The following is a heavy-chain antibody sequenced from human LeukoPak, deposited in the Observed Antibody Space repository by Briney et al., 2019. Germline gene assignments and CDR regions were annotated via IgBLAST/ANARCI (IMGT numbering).Heavy chain of an antibody. CDR3: ARHGDTAVG. D-gene: IGHD5-18*01. CDR1: GYRFTSYW. Sequence: PCGAPQISSNGSGYRFTSYWIGWVRPLPGKGVEWMGIIYPGDSDTRYSPSFQGEVTISADKSISTAYLQWSSLKASDTAMYYCARHGDTAVGWGQGTLVTVSS. J-gene: IGHJ4*02. V-gene: IGHV5-51*01. CDR2: IYPGDSDT.